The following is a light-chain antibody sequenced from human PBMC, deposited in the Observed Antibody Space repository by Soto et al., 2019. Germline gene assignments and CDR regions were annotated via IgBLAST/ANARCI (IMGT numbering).Light chain of an antibody. V-gene: IGKV1-39*01. CDR2: GAS. CDR3: QRSCNTPRT. J-gene: IGKJ1*01. Sequence: IQMTQSLSSLSASFGDRVTITCRASQSIRTYVNWYQQKPGKAPNLLIYGASSLQSGVPSRFSGSGSGTDFTLTIRSLQPDDFATYYCQRSCNTPRTFGQGTKVEIK. CDR1: QSIRTY.